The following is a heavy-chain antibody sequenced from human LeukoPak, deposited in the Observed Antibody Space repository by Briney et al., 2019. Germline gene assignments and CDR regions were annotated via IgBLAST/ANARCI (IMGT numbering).Heavy chain of an antibody. J-gene: IGHJ4*02. CDR1: GYTFTGYF. D-gene: IGHD3-22*01. CDR3: ARGVYYYDSSGYLNSPFDY. V-gene: IGHV1-18*04. CDR2: ISAYNGNT. Sequence: ASVKVSCKASGYTFTGYFMHWVRQAPGQGLEWMGWISAYNGNTNYAQKLQGRVTMTTDTSTSTAYMELRSLRSDDTAVYYCARGVYYYDSSGYLNSPFDYWGQGTLVTVSS.